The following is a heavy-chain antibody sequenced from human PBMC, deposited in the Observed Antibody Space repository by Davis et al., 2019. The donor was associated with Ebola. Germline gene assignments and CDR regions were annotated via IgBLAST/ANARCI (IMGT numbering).Heavy chain of an antibody. J-gene: IGHJ6*02. CDR1: GGTFSSYA. D-gene: IGHD5-18*01. CDR2: MNPNSGNT. V-gene: IGHV1-8*02. Sequence: ASVKVSCKASGGTFSSYAISWVRQAPGQGLEWMGWMNPNSGNTGYAQKFQGRVTMTRNTSISTAYMELSSLRSEDTAVYYCARVLGGYGYPYYYYYYGMDVWGQGTTVTVSS. CDR3: ARVLGGYGYPYYYYYYGMDV.